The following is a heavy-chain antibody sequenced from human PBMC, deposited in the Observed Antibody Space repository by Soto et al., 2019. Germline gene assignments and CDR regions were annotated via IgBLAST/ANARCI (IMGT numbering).Heavy chain of an antibody. CDR3: ARDSGRYYLANAFDI. V-gene: IGHV3-48*01. D-gene: IGHD1-26*01. CDR1: GFTFSSYS. Sequence: GGSLRLSCAASGFTFSSYSMNWVRQAPGKGLEWVSYISSSSSTIYYADSVKGRFTISRDNAKNSLYLQMNSLRAEDTAVYYCARDSGRYYLANAFDIWGQGTMVTVSS. CDR2: ISSSSSTI. J-gene: IGHJ3*02.